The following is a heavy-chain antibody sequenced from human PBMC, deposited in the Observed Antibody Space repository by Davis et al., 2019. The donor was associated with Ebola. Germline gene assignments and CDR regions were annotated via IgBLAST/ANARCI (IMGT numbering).Heavy chain of an antibody. Sequence: PSETLSLTCTVSGGSISSYYWSWIRQPPGKGLEWIGYIYYSGSTNNNPSLKSRVTISVDTSKNQFSLKLSSVTAADTAVYYCATSDYGPYWYFDLWGRGTLVTVSS. CDR3: ATSDYGPYWYFDL. CDR2: IYYSGST. J-gene: IGHJ2*01. CDR1: GGSISSYY. V-gene: IGHV4-59*01. D-gene: IGHD4-17*01.